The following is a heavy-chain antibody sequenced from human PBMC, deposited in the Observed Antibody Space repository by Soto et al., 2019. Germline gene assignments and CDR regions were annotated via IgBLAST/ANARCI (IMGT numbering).Heavy chain of an antibody. CDR3: ARWSSYGSGSYEDNWFDP. CDR1: GGSISSGGYY. D-gene: IGHD3-10*01. V-gene: IGHV4-31*03. CDR2: IYYSGST. Sequence: QVELQESGPGLVKPSQTLSLTCTVSGGSISSGGYYWSWIRQHTGKGLEWIGYIYYSGSTYYNPSLKSRVTISVDTSKNQFSLKLSSVTAADTAVYYCARWSSYGSGSYEDNWFDPWGQGTLVTVSS. J-gene: IGHJ5*02.